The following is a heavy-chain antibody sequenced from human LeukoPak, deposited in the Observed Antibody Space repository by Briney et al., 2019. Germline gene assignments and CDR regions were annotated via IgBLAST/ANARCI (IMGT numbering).Heavy chain of an antibody. D-gene: IGHD3-10*02. J-gene: IGHJ6*04. Sequence: GGSLRLSCAVTGFTFSSYTMKWVRQAPGKGLEWVSSISSSSSCIYDADSLKGRFTISRDNAKNSLYLQMNSLRAEDTAVYYCAELGITMIGGVWGKGTTVTISS. V-gene: IGHV3-21*01. CDR1: GFTFSSYT. CDR2: ISSSSSCI. CDR3: AELGITMIGGV.